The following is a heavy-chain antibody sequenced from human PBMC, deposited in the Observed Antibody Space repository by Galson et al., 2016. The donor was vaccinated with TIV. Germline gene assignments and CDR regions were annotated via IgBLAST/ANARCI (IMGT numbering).Heavy chain of an antibody. CDR2: MNPNSGNT. CDR3: IRGHTISRGGKDFHH. J-gene: IGHJ1*01. CDR1: GYTFTSYD. V-gene: IGHV1-8*01. Sequence: SVKVSCKGSGYTFTSYDINWVRQATGQGLEWMGWMNPNSGNTGYAQAFQGRVTMTRDTSISTAYMELSSVRSEDTAVYYCIRGHTISRGGKDFHHWGQGTLVTVSS. D-gene: IGHD2-15*01.